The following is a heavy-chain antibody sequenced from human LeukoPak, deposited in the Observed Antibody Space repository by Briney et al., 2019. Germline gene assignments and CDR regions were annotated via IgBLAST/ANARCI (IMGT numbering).Heavy chain of an antibody. CDR3: ARELDGGYFDY. D-gene: IGHD1-1*01. Sequence: ASVKVSCKASGYTFTTYYMHWVRQAPGQGLEWMGIIKTSGGNTNYAQKFQGRVTMTRDTSTRTVYMELSSLRSEDTAVYYCARELDGGYFDYLGQGTLVTVSS. V-gene: IGHV1-46*01. CDR2: IKTSGGNT. J-gene: IGHJ4*02. CDR1: GYTFTTYY.